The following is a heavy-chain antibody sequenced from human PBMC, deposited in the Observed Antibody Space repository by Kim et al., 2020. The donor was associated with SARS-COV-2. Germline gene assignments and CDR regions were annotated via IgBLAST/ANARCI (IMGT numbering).Heavy chain of an antibody. Sequence: SETLSLTCTVSGGSISSSSYYWGWIRQPPGKGLEWIGSIYYSGSTYYNPSLKSRVTISVDTSKNQFSLKLSSVTAADTAVYYCARTGSMVRGVSPVDRFDPWGQGTLVTVSS. CDR3: ARTGSMVRGVSPVDRFDP. CDR2: IYYSGST. CDR1: GGSISSSSYY. D-gene: IGHD3-10*01. V-gene: IGHV4-39*01. J-gene: IGHJ5*02.